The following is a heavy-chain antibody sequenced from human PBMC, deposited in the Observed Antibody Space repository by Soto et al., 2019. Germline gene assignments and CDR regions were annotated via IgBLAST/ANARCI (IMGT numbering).Heavy chain of an antibody. D-gene: IGHD6-13*01. CDR1: GGSFSGYY. CDR2: INHSGST. J-gene: IGHJ4*02. CDR3: ARLRLQQLVPDYFDY. V-gene: IGHV4-34*01. Sequence: PSETLSLTCAVYGGSFSGYYWSWIRQPPGKGLEWIGEINHSGSTNYNPSLKSRVTISVDTSKNQFSLKLSSVTAADTAVYYCARLRLQQLVPDYFDYRGQGTLVTVSS.